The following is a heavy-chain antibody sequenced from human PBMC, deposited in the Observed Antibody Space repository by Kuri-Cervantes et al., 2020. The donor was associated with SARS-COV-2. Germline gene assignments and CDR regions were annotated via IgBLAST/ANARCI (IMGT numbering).Heavy chain of an antibody. V-gene: IGHV1-2*02. Sequence: ASVTVSCKSSGYTFSDYYMHWVRQAPGQGPEWMGWINPIGGTNSAQKFQGRVTMTRDTSTSTVHLEVSRLRFDDTAVLYCAKNRRTGGYSFGFDLWGQGTLVTVSS. J-gene: IGHJ4*02. CDR2: INPIGGT. CDR3: AKNRRTGGYSFGFDL. CDR1: GYTFSDYY. D-gene: IGHD5-18*01.